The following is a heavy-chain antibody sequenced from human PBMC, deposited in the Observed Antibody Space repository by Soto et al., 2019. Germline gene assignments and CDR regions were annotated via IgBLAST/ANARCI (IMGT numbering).Heavy chain of an antibody. Sequence: PXETLSLTCTVSGGSISSHYWTWLRQPPGKGLEWIGYISYSGSTYYNPSLKSRVTISADTSRNQFSLKLSSVIAADTAVYYCARADPDASVGYWGQGPLVTVSS. CDR2: ISYSGST. CDR1: GGSISSHY. D-gene: IGHD3-16*01. J-gene: IGHJ4*02. V-gene: IGHV4-59*11. CDR3: ARADPDASVGY.